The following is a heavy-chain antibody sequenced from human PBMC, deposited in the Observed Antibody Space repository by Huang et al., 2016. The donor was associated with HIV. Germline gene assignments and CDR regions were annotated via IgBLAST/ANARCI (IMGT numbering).Heavy chain of an antibody. V-gene: IGHV4-30-4*08. J-gene: IGHJ3*02. CDR1: GGSISSGGYT. CDR2: SYYNGET. CDR3: AREGFYDLWSAFRRAVDAFDT. D-gene: IGHD3-3*01. Sequence: QVQLHESGPGLVKPSQTLSLTCTVSGGSISSGGYTYNWIRQPPGKGLELIGYSYYNGETYYNPSLKRLVSISVDTSKNQFSLKLSSMTAADTAVYYCAREGFYDLWSAFRRAVDAFDTWGQGTKVTVSS.